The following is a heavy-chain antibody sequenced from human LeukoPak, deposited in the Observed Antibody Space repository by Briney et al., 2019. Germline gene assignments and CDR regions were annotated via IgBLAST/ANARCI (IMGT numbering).Heavy chain of an antibody. Sequence: SETLSLTCTVSGGSISSGSYYWSWIRQPAGKGLEWIGRIYTSGSTNYNPSLKSRVTISVDTSKNQFSLKLSSVTAADTAVYYCARREVVPAARGYFDYWGQGTLVTVSS. CDR3: ARREVVPAARGYFDY. J-gene: IGHJ4*02. D-gene: IGHD2-2*01. V-gene: IGHV4-61*02. CDR2: IYTSGST. CDR1: GGSISSGSYY.